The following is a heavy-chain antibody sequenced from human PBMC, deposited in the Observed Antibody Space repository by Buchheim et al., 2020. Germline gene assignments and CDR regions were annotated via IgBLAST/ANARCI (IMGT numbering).Heavy chain of an antibody. CDR1: GGSISSSNW. Sequence: QVQLQESGPGLVKPSGTLSLTCAVSGGSISSSNWCIWVRQPPGKGLEWIGEISHCWSTNYNPSLKSRVTIPLDKSKDQFSLKLSSVTAADTAVYYCAMITKRTAMDVWGQGTT. CDR3: AMITKRTAMDV. V-gene: IGHV4-4*02. J-gene: IGHJ6*02. D-gene: IGHD3-16*01. CDR2: ISHCWST.